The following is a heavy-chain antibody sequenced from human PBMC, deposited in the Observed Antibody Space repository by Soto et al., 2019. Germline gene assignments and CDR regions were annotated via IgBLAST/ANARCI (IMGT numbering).Heavy chain of an antibody. CDR1: GGSFSGYY. V-gene: IGHV4-34*01. D-gene: IGHD3-22*01. CDR3: ARGRLNYYDSSGYYPFDY. Sequence: QVQLQQWGAGLLKPSETLSLTCAVYGGSFSGYYWSWIRQPPGKGLEWIGEINHSGSTNYNPSLKRRVTISVDSSKNQFSLKLGSVTAADTAVYYCARGRLNYYDSSGYYPFDYWGQGTLVTVSS. J-gene: IGHJ4*02. CDR2: INHSGST.